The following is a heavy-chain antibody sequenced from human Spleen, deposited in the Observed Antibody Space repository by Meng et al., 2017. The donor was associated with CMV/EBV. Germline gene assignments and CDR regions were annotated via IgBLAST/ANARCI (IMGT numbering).Heavy chain of an antibody. J-gene: IGHJ5*01. CDR1: FTFRSYG. Sequence: FTFRSYGLHWVRQAPGKGLEWVALISYDGSNKNYADSVKGRFTISRDNAKNTLYLQMNSLKTEDTAVYYCAKDNAPGADYVLRWLDSWGQGTLVTVSS. CDR3: AKDNAPGADYVLRWLDS. V-gene: IGHV3-30*18. D-gene: IGHD3-16*01. CDR2: ISYDGSNK.